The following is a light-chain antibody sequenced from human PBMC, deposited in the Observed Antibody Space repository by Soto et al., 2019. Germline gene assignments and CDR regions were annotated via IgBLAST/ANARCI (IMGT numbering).Light chain of an antibody. V-gene: IGLV3-21*04. CDR2: FDS. Sequence: SYELTQPPSVSVAPGKTAAITCGGNNIGGESVHWYQQKPGQAPILVISFDSDRPSGIPERFSGSKSRNTATLTISRVEAGDEGDYYCQVWDRSSDHVVFAGGTKLTVL. CDR1: NIGGES. J-gene: IGLJ3*02. CDR3: QVWDRSSDHVV.